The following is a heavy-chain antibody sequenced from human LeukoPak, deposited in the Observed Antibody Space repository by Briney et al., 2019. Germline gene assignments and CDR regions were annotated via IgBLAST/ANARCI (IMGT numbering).Heavy chain of an antibody. J-gene: IGHJ2*01. Sequence: GGSLRLSCAASGFTFSDYYMSWIRQAPGKGLEWVSYISSSGSTIYYADSVKGRFTISRDNAKNSLYLQMNSLRAEDTAVYYCARNSEPLPWYFDLWGRGTLVTVSS. CDR1: GFTFSDYY. V-gene: IGHV3-11*01. CDR2: ISSSGSTI. CDR3: ARNSEPLPWYFDL. D-gene: IGHD1-14*01.